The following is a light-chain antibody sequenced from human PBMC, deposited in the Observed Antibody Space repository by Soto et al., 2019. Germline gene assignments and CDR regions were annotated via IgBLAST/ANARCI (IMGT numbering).Light chain of an antibody. CDR3: QQCGSLPGT. J-gene: IGKJ1*01. Sequence: ETVLTQTPGTLSLSPGDRDTLSCRASQTVNGNYLGWYQQKPGQAPRLLIYGTSSRATGIPDRFSGSGSGTDFTLTISILEPEDFAFYYCQQCGSLPGTFGQGTRVDMK. CDR2: GTS. CDR1: QTVNGNY. V-gene: IGKV3-20*01.